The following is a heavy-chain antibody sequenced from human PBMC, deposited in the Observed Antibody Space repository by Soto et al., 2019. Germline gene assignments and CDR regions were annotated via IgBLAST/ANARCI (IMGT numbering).Heavy chain of an antibody. V-gene: IGHV4-30-4*01. CDR1: GGSISSADYY. CDR2: IYDSGSP. CDR3: ARAFDILTSYYFDY. D-gene: IGHD3-9*01. Sequence: QVQLQESGPGLVKPSQTLSLTCTVSGGSISSADYYWSWIRQPPGKGLEWIGYIYDSGSPYYNPSPKSRVTISVDPSKNQFSLKLSSVTAADTAVYYCARAFDILTSYYFDYWGPGTLVTVSS. J-gene: IGHJ4*02.